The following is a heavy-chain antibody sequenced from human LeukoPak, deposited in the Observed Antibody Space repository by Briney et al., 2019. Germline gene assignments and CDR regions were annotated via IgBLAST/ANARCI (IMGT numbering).Heavy chain of an antibody. CDR2: ISSSSSYI. D-gene: IGHD6-19*01. V-gene: IGHV3-21*01. CDR3: AKQRIAVADPIDY. J-gene: IGHJ4*02. Sequence: PGGSLRLSCAASGFTFSSYSMNWVRQAPGKGLEWFSSISSSSSYIYYADSVKGRFTISRDNAKNSLYLQMNSLRAEDTAVYYCAKQRIAVADPIDYWGQGTLVTVSS. CDR1: GFTFSSYS.